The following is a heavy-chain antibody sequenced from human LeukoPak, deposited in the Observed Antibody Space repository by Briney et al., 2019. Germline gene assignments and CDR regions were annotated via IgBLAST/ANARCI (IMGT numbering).Heavy chain of an antibody. CDR2: INPNSGGT. Sequence: GASVKVSCKASGYTFTGYYLHWVRQAPGQGLEWMGWINPNSGGTNYAQKFQGRVTMTRDTFISTAYMELSRLRSDDTAVYYCARGYCSGGSCYRYNWFDPWGQGTLVTVSS. CDR3: ARGYCSGGSCYRYNWFDP. CDR1: GYTFTGYY. J-gene: IGHJ5*02. V-gene: IGHV1-2*02. D-gene: IGHD2-15*01.